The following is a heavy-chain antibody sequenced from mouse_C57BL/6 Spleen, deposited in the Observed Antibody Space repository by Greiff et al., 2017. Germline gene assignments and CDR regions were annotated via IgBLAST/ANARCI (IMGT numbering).Heavy chain of an antibody. CDR3: ARRSYDGYYDY. J-gene: IGHJ2*01. Sequence: VQLQQSGAELVKPGASVKLSCKASGYTFTSYWMHWVKQRPGQGLEWIGMIHPNSGSTNYNEKFKSKATLTVDKSSSTAYMQLSSLTSEDSAVYYCARRSYDGYYDYWGQGTTLTVSS. D-gene: IGHD2-3*01. CDR2: IHPNSGST. V-gene: IGHV1-64*01. CDR1: GYTFTSYW.